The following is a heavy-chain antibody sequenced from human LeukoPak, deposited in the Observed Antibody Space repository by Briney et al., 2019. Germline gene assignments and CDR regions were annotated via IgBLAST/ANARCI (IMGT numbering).Heavy chain of an antibody. CDR3: ARGVLHSGWFYYYYGMDV. Sequence: GGSLRLSCAASGFTFSSYWMSWVRQAPGKGLEWVANIKQDGSEKYYVDSVKGRFTISRDNAKNSLYLQMNSLRAEDTAVYYCARGVLHSGWFYYYYGMDVWGQGTTVTVSS. J-gene: IGHJ6*02. D-gene: IGHD6-19*01. CDR2: IKQDGSEK. V-gene: IGHV3-7*01. CDR1: GFTFSSYW.